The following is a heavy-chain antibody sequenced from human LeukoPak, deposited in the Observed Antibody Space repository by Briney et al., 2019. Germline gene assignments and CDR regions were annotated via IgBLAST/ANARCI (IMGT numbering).Heavy chain of an antibody. CDR1: GFTFSSYG. CDR2: IRYDGSNK. CDR3: AKDTGRDYYYMDV. V-gene: IGHV3-30*02. D-gene: IGHD2-8*02. Sequence: GGSLRLSCAASGFTFSSYGMHWVRQAPGKGLEWVAFIRYDGSNKYYADSVKGRFTISRDNSKNTLFLQMNSLRVEDTAVYYCAKDTGRDYYYMDVWGKGTTVTISS. J-gene: IGHJ6*03.